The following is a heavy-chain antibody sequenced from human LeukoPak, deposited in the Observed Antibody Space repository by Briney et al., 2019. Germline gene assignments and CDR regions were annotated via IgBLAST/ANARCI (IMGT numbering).Heavy chain of an antibody. J-gene: IGHJ4*02. Sequence: PGRSLRLSCAASGFTFSSYAMHWVRQAPGKGLEWVAVISYDGSNKYYADSVKGRFTISRDNSKNTLYLQMNSLRAEDTAVYYCARARRASYYFDYWGQGTLVTVSS. CDR2: ISYDGSNK. CDR3: ARARRASYYFDY. V-gene: IGHV3-30*04. CDR1: GFTFSSYA.